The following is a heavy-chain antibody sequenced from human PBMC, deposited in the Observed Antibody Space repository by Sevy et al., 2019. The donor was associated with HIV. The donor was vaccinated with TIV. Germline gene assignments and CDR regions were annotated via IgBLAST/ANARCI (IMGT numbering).Heavy chain of an antibody. CDR1: GFTFSSYS. V-gene: IGHV3-23*01. Sequence: GGSLRLSCAASGFTFSSYSMNWVRQAPGKGLEWVSAISGSGGSTYYADSVKGRFTISRDNSKNTLSLQMHSLRVEDTAVYYCAKDRAVLVGDAFDLWGQGTMVTVSS. D-gene: IGHD2-15*01. CDR3: AKDRAVLVGDAFDL. CDR2: ISGSGGST. J-gene: IGHJ3*01.